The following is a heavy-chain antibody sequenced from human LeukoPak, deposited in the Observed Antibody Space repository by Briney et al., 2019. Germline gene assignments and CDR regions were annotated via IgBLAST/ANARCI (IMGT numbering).Heavy chain of an antibody. CDR1: GFTFSNYG. CDR3: AKDRYSYAFEYSDS. V-gene: IGHV3-30*18. D-gene: IGHD5-18*01. J-gene: IGHJ4*02. Sequence: GGSLRLSCAASGFTFSNYGMHWVRQAPGKGLDWVAVISNDGSKKYYADSVKGRFTISRDNSKNTLSLQVSSLRTEDTAVYYCAKDRYSYAFEYSDSWGQGTLVTVSS. CDR2: ISNDGSKK.